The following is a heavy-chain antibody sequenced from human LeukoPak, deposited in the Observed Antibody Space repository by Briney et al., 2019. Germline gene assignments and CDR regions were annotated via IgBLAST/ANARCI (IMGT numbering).Heavy chain of an antibody. CDR3: ARDFRDPNDAFDI. V-gene: IGHV1-2*06. CDR1: GYTFTGYY. Sequence: GASVKVSCKGSGYTFTGYYMHWVRQAPGQGLEWMGRINPNSGGTNYAQKFQGRVTMTRDTSISIAYMELSRLRSDDTAVYYCARDFRDPNDAFDIWGQGTMVTVSS. CDR2: INPNSGGT. J-gene: IGHJ3*02.